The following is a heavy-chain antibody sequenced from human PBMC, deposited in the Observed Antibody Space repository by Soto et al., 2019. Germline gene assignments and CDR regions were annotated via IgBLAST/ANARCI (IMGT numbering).Heavy chain of an antibody. Sequence: SETLSLTCTVSGGSISSGGYYWSWIRQHPGKGLEWIGYIYYSGSTYYNPSLKSRVTISVDTSKNQFSLKLSSVTAADTAVYYCARYDILGYYYGMDVWGQWTPVSVS. V-gene: IGHV4-31*03. CDR2: IYYSGST. CDR1: GGSISSGGYY. D-gene: IGHD3-9*01. CDR3: ARYDILGYYYGMDV. J-gene: IGHJ6*02.